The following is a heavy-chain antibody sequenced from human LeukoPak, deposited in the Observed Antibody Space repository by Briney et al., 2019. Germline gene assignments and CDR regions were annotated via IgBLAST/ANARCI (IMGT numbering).Heavy chain of an antibody. V-gene: IGHV3-33*06. J-gene: IGHJ3*02. D-gene: IGHD6-13*01. CDR1: GFTFSSYG. CDR2: IWYDGSNK. CDR3: AKDRNPAAGVDAFDI. Sequence: GRSLRLSCAASGFTFSSYGMHWVRQAPGKGLEWVAVIWYDGSNKYYADSVKGRFTISRDNSKNTLYLQMNSLRAEDTAVYYCAKDRNPAAGVDAFDIWGQGTMVTVSS.